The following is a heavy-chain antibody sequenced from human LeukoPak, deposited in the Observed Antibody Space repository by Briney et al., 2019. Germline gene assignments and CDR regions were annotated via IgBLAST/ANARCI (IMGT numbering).Heavy chain of an antibody. CDR2: IKQDGTEK. J-gene: IGHJ6*03. CDR3: AREGGNYYGSGSYYRSYYMDV. D-gene: IGHD3-10*01. V-gene: IGHV3-7*01. Sequence: GGSLRLSCGASGFSFTTYWMGWVRQAPGKGLEWVANIKQDGTEKYYVDSVKGRFTISRDNAKNSLYLQMNSLRAEDTAVYYCAREGGNYYGSGSYYRSYYMDVWGKGTTVTISS. CDR1: GFSFTTYW.